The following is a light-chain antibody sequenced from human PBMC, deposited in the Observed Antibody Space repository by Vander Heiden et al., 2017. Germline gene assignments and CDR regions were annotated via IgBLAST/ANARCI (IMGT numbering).Light chain of an antibody. Sequence: IRLTPSPSSFSASTGDRITITCRASQGISSYLAWYQQKPGKAPKLLIYAASTLQSGVPSRFSGSGSGTDFTLTISCLQSEDFATYYCQQYYSYPLTFGGGTKVEIK. J-gene: IGKJ4*01. CDR2: AAS. CDR3: QQYYSYPLT. V-gene: IGKV1-8*01. CDR1: QGISSY.